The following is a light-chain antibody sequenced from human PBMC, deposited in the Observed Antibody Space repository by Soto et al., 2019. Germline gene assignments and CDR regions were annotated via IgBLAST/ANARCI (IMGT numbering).Light chain of an antibody. CDR2: EVS. V-gene: IGLV2-14*01. CDR3: SSYTGSSTYV. Sequence: LTQPASVSGSPGQSITISCTGTSSDVGGYDYVSWYQQHPGKAPKLMIYEVSYRPSGVSNRFSGSRSGNTASLTISGLQAEDEADYYCSSYTGSSTYVFGTGTKVTVL. CDR1: SSDVGGYDY. J-gene: IGLJ1*01.